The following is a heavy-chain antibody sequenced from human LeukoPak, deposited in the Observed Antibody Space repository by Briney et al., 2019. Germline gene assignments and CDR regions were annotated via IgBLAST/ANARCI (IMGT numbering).Heavy chain of an antibody. CDR1: GASISHYY. CDR3: ARTPCSRASCYDGRGNAFDV. J-gene: IGHJ3*01. CDR2: IYGNGTT. Sequence: SETLSLTCAVSGASISHYYWSWIRQPPGKGPEWIGYIYGNGTTYYNPSLMSRVTMSVDTSWRHFSLILRSVTAADTAVYYGARTPCSRASCYDGRGNAFDVWGRGTGVTVS. D-gene: IGHD2-2*01. V-gene: IGHV4-4*09.